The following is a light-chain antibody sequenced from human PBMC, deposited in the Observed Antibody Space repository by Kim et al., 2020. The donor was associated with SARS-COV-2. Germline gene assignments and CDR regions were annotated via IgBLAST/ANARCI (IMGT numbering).Light chain of an antibody. V-gene: IGKV1-39*01. J-gene: IGKJ1*01. Sequence: ASVGDRVTITCRASQDISRYLNWYQPKPGKAPKLLIYTASSLQSGVPSRFTGSGSETDFTLTISSLQPEDFATYYCQQTYSASRTFGQGTKVDIK. CDR1: QDISRY. CDR2: TAS. CDR3: QQTYSASRT.